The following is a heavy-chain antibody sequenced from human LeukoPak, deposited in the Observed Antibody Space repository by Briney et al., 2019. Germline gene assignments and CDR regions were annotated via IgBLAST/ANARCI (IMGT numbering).Heavy chain of an antibody. CDR1: GFTVSSNY. CDR2: IYSGGST. CDR3: ARERGYYDILTGYHYGMDV. J-gene: IGHJ6*02. D-gene: IGHD3-9*01. Sequence: GGSLRLSCAASGFTVSSNYMSWVRQAPGKGLEWVSVIYSGGSTYYADSVKGRFTISRDDSKNTLYLQMNSLRAEDTAVYYCARERGYYDILTGYHYGMDVWGQGTTVTVSS. V-gene: IGHV3-53*01.